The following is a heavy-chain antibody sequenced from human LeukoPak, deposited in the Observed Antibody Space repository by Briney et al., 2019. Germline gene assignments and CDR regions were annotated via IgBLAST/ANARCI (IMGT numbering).Heavy chain of an antibody. Sequence: GGSLRLSCAASGFTFSSYAMSWVRQAPGKGLEWVSAISGSGGSTYYADSVRGRFTISRDNSKNTLYLQMNSLRAEDTAVYYCAKSSFPTPFYYWGQGTLVTVSS. CDR3: AKSSFPTPFYY. J-gene: IGHJ4*02. V-gene: IGHV3-23*01. CDR1: GFTFSSYA. CDR2: ISGSGGST.